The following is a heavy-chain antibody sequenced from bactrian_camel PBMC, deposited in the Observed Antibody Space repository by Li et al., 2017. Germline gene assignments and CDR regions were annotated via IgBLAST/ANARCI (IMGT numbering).Heavy chain of an antibody. J-gene: IGHJ6*01. CDR3: AAGRLSSWYGGERDFDY. CDR2: IDSDGST. V-gene: IGHV3S53*01. CDR1: PDYIIRTKC. Sequence: QVQLVESGGGSVQAGGSLSLSCVVSPDYIIRTKCMGWFRRAPGKEREGVAGIDSDGSTTYADSVKGRFTISKDNAQNILYLQMNGLKPEDTAMYYCAAGRLSSWYGGERDFDYWGPGTQVTVS. D-gene: IGHD6*01.